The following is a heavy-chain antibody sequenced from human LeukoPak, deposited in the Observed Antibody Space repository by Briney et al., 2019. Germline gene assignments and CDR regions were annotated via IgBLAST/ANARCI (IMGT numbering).Heavy chain of an antibody. CDR3: AREDTSGWYSHYFDY. CDR2: ISSRGSTI. J-gene: IGHJ4*02. V-gene: IGHV3-48*03. D-gene: IGHD6-19*01. Sequence: GGSLRLSCAASGFTFSSYEMNWVRQAPGKGLEWVSYISSRGSTIYYADSVKGRFTISRDNAKNSLYLQMNSLRAEDTAVYYCAREDTSGWYSHYFDYWGQGTLVTVSS. CDR1: GFTFSSYE.